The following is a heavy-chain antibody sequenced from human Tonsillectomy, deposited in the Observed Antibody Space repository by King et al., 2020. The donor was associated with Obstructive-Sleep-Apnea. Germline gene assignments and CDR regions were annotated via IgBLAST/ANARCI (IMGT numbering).Heavy chain of an antibody. CDR3: ATYYYDSSGPVLAFDI. CDR1: GGSISSYY. J-gene: IGHJ3*02. CDR2: IYYSGST. Sequence: VQLQESGPGLVKPSETLSLTCTVSGGSISSYYWSWIRQPPGKGLEWIGYIYYSGSTNYNPSLKSRVTISVDTSKNQFSLKLSSVTAADTAVYYCATYYYDSSGPVLAFDIWGQGTMVIVSS. V-gene: IGHV4-59*01. D-gene: IGHD3-22*01.